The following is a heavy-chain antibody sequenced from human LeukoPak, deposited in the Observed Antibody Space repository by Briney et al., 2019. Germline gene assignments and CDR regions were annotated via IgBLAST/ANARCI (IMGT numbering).Heavy chain of an antibody. D-gene: IGHD3-10*01. J-gene: IGHJ4*02. CDR2: INHRGST. CDR3: ARGEFDYYGSGSYDY. V-gene: IGHV4-34*01. CDR1: GGSFSGYY. Sequence: SETLSLTCAVYGGSFSGYYWSWIRQPPGKGLEWIGEINHRGSTNYNPSLKSRVTISVDTSKNQFSLKLSSVTAADTAVYYCARGEFDYYGSGSYDYWGQGTLVTVSS.